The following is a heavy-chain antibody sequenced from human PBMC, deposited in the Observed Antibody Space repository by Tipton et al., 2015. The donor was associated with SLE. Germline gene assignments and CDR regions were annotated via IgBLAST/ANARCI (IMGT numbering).Heavy chain of an antibody. CDR1: GFSFSNYW. Sequence: GSLRLSCAASGFSFSNYWMHWVRQAPGKGLVWVSRINSDGGSTSYADSVKGRFTISRDNAKNTVFLQMNSLRAEDTAVYYCTRGGIFGVVLGPSFMDVWGKGTAVTVSS. D-gene: IGHD3-3*01. CDR2: INSDGGST. V-gene: IGHV3-74*01. J-gene: IGHJ6*03. CDR3: TRGGIFGVVLGPSFMDV.